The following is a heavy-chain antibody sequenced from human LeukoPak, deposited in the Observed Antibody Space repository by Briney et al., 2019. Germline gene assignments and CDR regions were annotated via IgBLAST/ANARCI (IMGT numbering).Heavy chain of an antibody. D-gene: IGHD4-11*01. V-gene: IGHV4-39*01. CDR3: ATSVTSDDYFYYMDG. J-gene: IGHJ6*03. CDR1: GGSISSSSYY. Sequence: SQTLSLTCTVSGGSISSSSYYWGWIRQPPGKGLEWVESIYYSGSTYYNPSLKSRVAIPVDTSKNRLPLKLSSVTAADTAVYYCATSVTSDDYFYYMDGWGKGTTVTVPS. CDR2: IYYSGST.